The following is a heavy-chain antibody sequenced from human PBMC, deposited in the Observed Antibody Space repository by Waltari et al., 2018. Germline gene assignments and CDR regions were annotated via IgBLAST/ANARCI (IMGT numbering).Heavy chain of an antibody. V-gene: IGHV3-66*03. J-gene: IGHJ4*02. CDR3: ARAQVGATLFDY. CDR1: GFTVSSTY. CDR2: IYSGGST. Sequence: EVQLVESGGGLIQPGGSLRLSCAASGFTVSSTYMSWVRQAPGKGLEWVSVIYSGGSTYYADSVKGRFTISRDNSKNTLYLQMNSLRAEVTAVYYCARAQVGATLFDYWGQGTLVTVSS. D-gene: IGHD1-26*01.